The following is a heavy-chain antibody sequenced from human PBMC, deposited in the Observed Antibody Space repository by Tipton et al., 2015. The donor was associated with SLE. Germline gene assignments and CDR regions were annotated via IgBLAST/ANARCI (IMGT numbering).Heavy chain of an antibody. Sequence: SLRLSCAASGFTFSSSGMHWVRQAPGKGLEWVAVITSDGNNEYYADSVKGRFTISRDNSKNTLFLQMSSLRTEDTAVYYCAKGGWYYYYGMDVWGQGTTVTVSS. CDR3: AKGGWYYYYGMDV. D-gene: IGHD6-19*01. V-gene: IGHV3-30*18. CDR1: GFTFSSSG. CDR2: ITSDGNNE. J-gene: IGHJ6*02.